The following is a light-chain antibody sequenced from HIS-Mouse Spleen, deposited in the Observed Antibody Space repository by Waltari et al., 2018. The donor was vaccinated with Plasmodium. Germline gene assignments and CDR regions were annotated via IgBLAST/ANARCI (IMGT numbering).Light chain of an antibody. Sequence: EIVMTQSPATLSVSPGERASQSVSSNLAWYQQKPGQAPRLLIYGASTRATGIPARFSGSGSGTEFTLTISSLQSEDFAVCYCQQYNNWSFTFGPGTKVDIK. CDR2: GAS. V-gene: IGKV3-15*01. CDR1: QSVSSN. CDR3: QQYNNWSFT. J-gene: IGKJ3*01.